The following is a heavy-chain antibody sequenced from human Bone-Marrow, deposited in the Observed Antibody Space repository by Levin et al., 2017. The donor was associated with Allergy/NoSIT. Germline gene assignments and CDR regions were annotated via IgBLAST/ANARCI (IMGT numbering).Heavy chain of an antibody. Sequence: SETLSLTCSVSGSLTSYYWTWIRQPAGKGLEWIGRVHSNGRTNYNPSLKSRITISIDTSKNQFSLKLRSVTAADTAVYYCARDGYEKTDWFDPWGQGTLVTVSS. J-gene: IGHJ5*02. CDR1: GSLTSYY. CDR3: ARDGYEKTDWFDP. D-gene: IGHD2-2*01. V-gene: IGHV4-4*07. CDR2: VHSNGRT.